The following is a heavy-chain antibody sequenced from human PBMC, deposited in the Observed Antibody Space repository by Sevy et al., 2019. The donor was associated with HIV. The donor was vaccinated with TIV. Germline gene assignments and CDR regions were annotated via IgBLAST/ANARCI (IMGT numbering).Heavy chain of an antibody. CDR2: ISYDGSNK. V-gene: IGHV3-30*18. Sequence: GGSLRLSCAASGFTFSSYGMHWVRQAPGKGLEWVAVISYDGSNKYYADSVKGRFTISGDNFKNTLYLQMNSLRAEDTAVYYCAKGRSGTGFYYFDYWGQGTLVTVSS. D-gene: IGHD6-13*01. J-gene: IGHJ4*02. CDR1: GFTFSSYG. CDR3: AKGRSGTGFYYFDY.